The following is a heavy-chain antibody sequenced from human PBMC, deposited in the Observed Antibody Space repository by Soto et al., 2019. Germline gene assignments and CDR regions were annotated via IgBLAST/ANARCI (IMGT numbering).Heavy chain of an antibody. CDR1: GDSITSGTYY. CDR2: IYYNGNT. J-gene: IGHJ4*02. D-gene: IGHD5-12*01. V-gene: IGHV4-39*01. Sequence: SETLSLTCTVSGDSITSGTYYWAWIRQPPGKGLEWIASIYYNGNTVYNPSLSSRVTISADTAKNQFSLNLTSVTAADTAVYYCARSYSSLKWLRLGYFDYWGLGSLVTVSS. CDR3: ARSYSSLKWLRLGYFDY.